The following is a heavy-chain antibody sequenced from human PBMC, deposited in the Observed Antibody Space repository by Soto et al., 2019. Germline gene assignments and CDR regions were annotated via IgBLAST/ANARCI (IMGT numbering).Heavy chain of an antibody. CDR1: GFTFSSYG. CDR3: ARDPRDIVVVVAARPMGWFDP. CDR2: IWYDGSNK. V-gene: IGHV3-33*01. Sequence: PGGSLRLSCAASGFTFSSYGMHWVRQAPGKGLEWVAVIWYDGSNKYYADSVKGRFTISRDNSKNTLYLQMNSLRAEDTAVYYCARDPRDIVVVVAARPMGWFDPWXQGTLVTVSS. J-gene: IGHJ5*02. D-gene: IGHD2-15*01.